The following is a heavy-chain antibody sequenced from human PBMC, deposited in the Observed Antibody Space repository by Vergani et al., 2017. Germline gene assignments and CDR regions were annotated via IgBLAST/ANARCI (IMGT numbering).Heavy chain of an antibody. J-gene: IGHJ6*02. V-gene: IGHV4-39*07. CDR2: IYYSGST. D-gene: IGHD1-26*01. Sequence: QVQLQESGPGLVKPSETLSLTCPVSGGSISSYYWGWIRQPPGKGLEWIGSIYYSGSTYYKQSLKSRVNISVDTYKNQCALKLSSVTAADAAVYYCAREKCELHSYYYYYGMDVWGQGTTVTVSS. CDR3: AREKCELHSYYYYYGMDV. CDR1: GGSISSYY.